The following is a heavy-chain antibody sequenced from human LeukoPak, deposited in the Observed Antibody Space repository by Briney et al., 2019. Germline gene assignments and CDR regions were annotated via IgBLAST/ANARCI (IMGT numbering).Heavy chain of an antibody. V-gene: IGHV1-24*01. J-gene: IGHJ6*03. CDR3: ARAIVVVPAYYYYYMDV. CDR1: GYTLTELS. Sequence: ASVKVSCKVSGYTLTELSMDWVRQAPGKGLEWMGGFDPEDGETIYAQKFQGRVTMTEDTSTDTAYMELSSLRSEDTAVYYCARAIVVVPAYYYYYMDVWGKGTTVTVSS. CDR2: FDPEDGET. D-gene: IGHD2-2*01.